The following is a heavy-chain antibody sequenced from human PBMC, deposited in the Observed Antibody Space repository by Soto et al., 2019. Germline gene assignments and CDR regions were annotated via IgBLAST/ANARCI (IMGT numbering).Heavy chain of an antibody. D-gene: IGHD3-16*01. CDR1: GGSISNYY. J-gene: IGHJ6*04. CDR3: AGGAMDHYYYYGMDV. CDR2: IYYSGSS. Sequence: SETLSLTCTVSGGSISNYYWIWIRQPPGKGLEWIGYIYYSGSSTYNPSLKSRVTISVDASKNQFSLKLSSVTAADTAVYYCAGGAMDHYYYYGMDVWGKGTTVTVSS. V-gene: IGHV4-59*01.